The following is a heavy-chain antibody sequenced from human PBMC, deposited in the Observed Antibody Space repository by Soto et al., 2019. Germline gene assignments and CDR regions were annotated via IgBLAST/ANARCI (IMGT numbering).Heavy chain of an antibody. V-gene: IGHV4-31*03. CDR1: GGSISSGGYY. D-gene: IGHD3-3*01. Sequence: LSLTCTVSGGSISSGGYYWSWIRQHPGKGLEWIGYIYYSGSTYYNPSLKSRVTISVDTSKNQFSPKLSSVTAADTAVYYCARDGGSVLRFLEWLSPQNWFDPWGQGTRVTVAS. CDR2: IYYSGST. J-gene: IGHJ5*02. CDR3: ARDGGSVLRFLEWLSPQNWFDP.